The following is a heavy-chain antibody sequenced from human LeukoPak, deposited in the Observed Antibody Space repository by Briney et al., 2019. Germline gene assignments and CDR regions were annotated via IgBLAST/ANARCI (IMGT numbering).Heavy chain of an antibody. V-gene: IGHV1-18*01. D-gene: IGHD1-7*01. CDR1: GYTFTSYG. CDR2: ISAYNGNT. CDR3: ARGGYNWNYARLGFDFDY. Sequence: ASVKVSCKASGYTFTSYGISWVRQAPGQGLEWMGWISAYNGNTNYAQKLQGRVTMTTDTSTSTAYMELSSLRSEDTAVYYCARGGYNWNYARLGFDFDYWGQGTLVTVSS. J-gene: IGHJ4*02.